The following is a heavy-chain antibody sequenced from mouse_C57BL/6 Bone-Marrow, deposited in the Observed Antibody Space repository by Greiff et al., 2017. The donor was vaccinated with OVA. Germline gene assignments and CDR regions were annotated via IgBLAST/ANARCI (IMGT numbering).Heavy chain of an antibody. V-gene: IGHV7-3*01. CDR3: ARWGTVEDFDV. J-gene: IGHJ1*03. CDR1: GFTFTDYY. Sequence: EVQVVESGGGLVQPGGSLSLSCAASGFTFTDYYMSWVRQPPGKALEWLGFIRNKANGYTTEYSASVKGRFTISRDNSQSILYLQINALRAEDSAAYYCARWGTVEDFDVWGTGTTVTVSS. D-gene: IGHD1-1*01. CDR2: IRNKANGYTT.